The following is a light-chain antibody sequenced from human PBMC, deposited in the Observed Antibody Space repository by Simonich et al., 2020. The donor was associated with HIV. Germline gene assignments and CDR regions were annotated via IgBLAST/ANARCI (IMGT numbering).Light chain of an antibody. J-gene: IGKJ5*01. V-gene: IGKV3-15*01. CDR2: GAS. CDR3: QQYNTWVSIT. Sequence: EIVMTQSPATLSVSPGERATLSCRASQSISSNLAWYQQKPGQAPRLLIYGASTRATGFPARFSGSGSGTEFTLTISSIQSEDFAVYYCQQYNTWVSITFGQGTRLEMK. CDR1: QSISSN.